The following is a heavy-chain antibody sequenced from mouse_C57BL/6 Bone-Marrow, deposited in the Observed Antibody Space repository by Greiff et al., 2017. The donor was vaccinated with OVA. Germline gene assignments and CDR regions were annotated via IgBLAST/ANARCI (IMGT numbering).Heavy chain of an antibody. J-gene: IGHJ2*01. D-gene: IGHD3-2*02. CDR2: IYPGNSDT. CDR3: ARDSSGYLDY. Sequence: EVQLQESGTVLARPGASVKMSCKTSGYTFTSYWMHWVKQRPGQGLEWIGAIYPGNSDTSYNQKFKGKAKLTAVTSSSTAYMQLSSLTSEDSAVYYCARDSSGYLDYWGQGTTLTVSS. CDR1: GYTFTSYW. V-gene: IGHV1-5*01.